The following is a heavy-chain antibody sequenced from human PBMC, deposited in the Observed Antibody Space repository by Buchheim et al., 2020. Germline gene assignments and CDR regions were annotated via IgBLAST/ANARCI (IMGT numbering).Heavy chain of an antibody. Sequence: QVQLQESGPGLVKPSETLSLTCTVSGGSISSYYWSWIRQPPGKGLEWIGYIYYSGSTNYNPSLKSRVTISVDTSKNQFSLKLSSVTAADTAVYYCARGKWSYGGKGAFDYWGQGTL. J-gene: IGHJ4*02. D-gene: IGHD4-23*01. CDR2: IYYSGST. CDR3: ARGKWSYGGKGAFDY. CDR1: GGSISSYY. V-gene: IGHV4-59*01.